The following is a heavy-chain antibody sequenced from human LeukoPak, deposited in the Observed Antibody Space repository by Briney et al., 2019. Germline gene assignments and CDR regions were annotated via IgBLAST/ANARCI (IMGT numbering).Heavy chain of an antibody. CDR2: IYSGGST. CDR3: AIDLTAMGGYDAFDI. J-gene: IGHJ3*02. V-gene: IGHV3-53*01. Sequence: PGGSLRLSCAASGFTVSSNYMSWVRQAPGKGLEWVSVIYSGGSTYYADSVKGRFTISGDNSKNTLYLQMNSLRAEDTAVYYFAIDLTAMGGYDAFDIWGQGTMVTVSS. D-gene: IGHD5-18*01. CDR1: GFTVSSNY.